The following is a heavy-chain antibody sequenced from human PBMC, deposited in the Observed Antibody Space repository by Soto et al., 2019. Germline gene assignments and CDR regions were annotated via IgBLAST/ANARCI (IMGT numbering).Heavy chain of an antibody. CDR2: ISGSGGST. D-gene: IGHD3-10*01. V-gene: IGHV3-23*01. Sequence: GGSLRLSCAASGFTFSSYAMSWVRQAPGKGLEWVSAISGSGGSTYYADSVKGRFTISRDNSKNTLYLQMNSLRAEDTAVYYCAKMYLVGYYYGSAWEFDYWGQGTLVTVSS. J-gene: IGHJ4*02. CDR3: AKMYLVGYYYGSAWEFDY. CDR1: GFTFSSYA.